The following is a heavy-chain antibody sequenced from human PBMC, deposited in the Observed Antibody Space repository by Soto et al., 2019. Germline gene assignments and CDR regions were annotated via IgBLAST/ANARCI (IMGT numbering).Heavy chain of an antibody. CDR1: GGSISSSSYY. V-gene: IGHV4-39*01. CDR2: IYYSGST. Sequence: SETLSLTCTVSGGSISSSSYYWGWIRQPPGKGLEWIGSIYYSGSTYYNPSLKSRVTISVDTSKNQFSLKLSSVTAADTAVYYCASGAYTLGVTYWGQGTLVTVSS. D-gene: IGHD2-21*01. CDR3: ASGAYTLGVTY. J-gene: IGHJ4*02.